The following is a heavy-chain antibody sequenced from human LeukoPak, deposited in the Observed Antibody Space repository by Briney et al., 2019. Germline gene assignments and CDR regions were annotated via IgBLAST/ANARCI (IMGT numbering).Heavy chain of an antibody. J-gene: IGHJ1*01. CDR3: ARDRWLVGATAEYFQH. V-gene: IGHV1-69*05. D-gene: IGHD1-26*01. Sequence: SVKVSCKASGGTFSSYAISWVRQAPGQGLEWMGRIIPIFGTANYAQKFQGRVTITTDESTSTAYMELSSLRSEDTAVYYCARDRWLVGATAEYFQHWGQGTLVTVSS. CDR2: IIPIFGTA. CDR1: GGTFSSYA.